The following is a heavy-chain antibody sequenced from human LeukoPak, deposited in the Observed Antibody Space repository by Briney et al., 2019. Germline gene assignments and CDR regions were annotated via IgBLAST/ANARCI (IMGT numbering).Heavy chain of an antibody. J-gene: IGHJ6*02. Sequence: GGSLRLSCAASGFTFSSYAMSWVRQAPGKGLEWVSAISGSGGCTDYADSVKGRFTISRDNSKNTLYLQMNSLRAEDTAVYYCAKLDGGSGSYYNEPYYYYGMDVWGQGTTVTVSS. D-gene: IGHD3-10*01. V-gene: IGHV3-23*01. CDR3: AKLDGGSGSYYNEPYYYYGMDV. CDR1: GFTFSSYA. CDR2: ISGSGGCT.